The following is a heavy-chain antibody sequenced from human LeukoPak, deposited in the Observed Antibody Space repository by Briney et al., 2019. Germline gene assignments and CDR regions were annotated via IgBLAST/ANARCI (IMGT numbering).Heavy chain of an antibody. Sequence: GGSLRLSCAASGFTFSSYPMSWVRQAPGKGLQWVSTISGSGGTTYYADSVKGRFTISRDNSKNTLYLQMNSLRAEDTAVYYCAKEYQYSSPGHYYYYGMDVWGQGTTVTVSS. D-gene: IGHD6-6*01. CDR3: AKEYQYSSPGHYYYYGMDV. CDR2: ISGSGGTT. J-gene: IGHJ6*02. V-gene: IGHV3-23*01. CDR1: GFTFSSYP.